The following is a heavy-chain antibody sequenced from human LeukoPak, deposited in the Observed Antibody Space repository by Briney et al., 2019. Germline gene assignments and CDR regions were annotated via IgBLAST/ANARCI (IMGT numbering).Heavy chain of an antibody. CDR2: ISGSGGAP. D-gene: IGHD2-2*01. V-gene: IGHV3-23*01. Sequence: GGSLRLSCAASGFTFSSYAMSWVRQAPGEGLEWVSAISGSGGAPYYADSVKGRFTISRDNSKNTLYMQMNSLRAEDTAVHYCAKDYPRGDSSSSLPPDFWGQGTLVTVSS. CDR3: AKDYPRGDSSSSLPPDF. J-gene: IGHJ4*02. CDR1: GFTFSSYA.